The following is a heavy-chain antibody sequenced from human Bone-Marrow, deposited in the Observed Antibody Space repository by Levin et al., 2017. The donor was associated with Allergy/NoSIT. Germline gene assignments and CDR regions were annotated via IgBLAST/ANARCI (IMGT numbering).Heavy chain of an antibody. Sequence: ESGPTLVKPPQTLTLTCTFSGFSLNTASLGVGWIRQPPGKALECLALIYWDDDKLYNPSLRGRLIITKDTSKNQVVLAMANMDPADTATYYCSRWTAGSLGGWFDIWGQGTLVTVPS. CDR1: GFSLNTASLG. CDR2: IYWDDDK. J-gene: IGHJ5*02. D-gene: IGHD3-3*01. V-gene: IGHV2-5*02. CDR3: SRWTAGSLGGWFDI.